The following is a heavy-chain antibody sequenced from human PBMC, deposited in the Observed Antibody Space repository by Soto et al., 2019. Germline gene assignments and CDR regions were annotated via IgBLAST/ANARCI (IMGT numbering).Heavy chain of an antibody. CDR3: AIWLINGDSDASDF. CDR1: GVTFSSYT. CDR2: IIPVLGVA. Sequence: QVQLVQSGAEVRKPGSSVKVSCKASGVTFSSYTISWVRQAPGQGLEWMGRIIPVLGVANYAPKFQGRLTIIADEPTSPVFMVLSSLRSEATAMYCAIWLINGDSDASDFWGQGTFITVSS. V-gene: IGHV1-69*02. J-gene: IGHJ3*01. D-gene: IGHD3-16*01.